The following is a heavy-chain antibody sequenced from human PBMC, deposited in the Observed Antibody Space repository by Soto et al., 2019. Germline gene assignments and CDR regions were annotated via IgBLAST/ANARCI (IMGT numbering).Heavy chain of an antibody. D-gene: IGHD3-10*01. CDR1: GFTFSSYS. CDR3: ARDYYGSGSRGACDY. Sequence: GGSLRLSCAASGFTFSSYSMNWVRQAPGKGLEWVSSISSSGSYIYYADSVKGRFTISRDNAKNSLYLQMNSLRAEDTAVYYCARDYYGSGSRGACDYWGQGTLVTVSS. J-gene: IGHJ4*02. V-gene: IGHV3-21*01. CDR2: ISSSGSYI.